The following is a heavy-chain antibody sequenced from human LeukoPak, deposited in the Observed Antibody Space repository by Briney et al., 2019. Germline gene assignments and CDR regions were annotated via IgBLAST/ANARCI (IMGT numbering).Heavy chain of an antibody. CDR3: AKNGGWGTVTIFDC. CDR1: ELTFSSYD. Sequence: PGGSLRLSCAVSELTFSSYDMTWVRQAPGKGLEWVSAISGSGGSTYYADSVKGRFTISRDSSKNTLYLQMNSLRAEDTAVYYCAKNGGWGTVTIFDCWGQGTLVTVSS. J-gene: IGHJ4*02. V-gene: IGHV3-23*01. D-gene: IGHD4-11*01. CDR2: ISGSGGST.